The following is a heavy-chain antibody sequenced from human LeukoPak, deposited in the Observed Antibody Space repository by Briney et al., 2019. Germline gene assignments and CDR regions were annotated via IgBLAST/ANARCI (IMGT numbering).Heavy chain of an antibody. Sequence: SETLSLTCTVSGYSIRTSYYWSWIRQPPGKGLEWIGSIYHSGNTYYNPSLKSRVTISVDTSKNQFSLKLSSVTAADTAIYYCARVDLNYGDSYWGQGTLVTVSS. CDR3: ARVDLNYGDSY. CDR1: GYSIRTSYY. J-gene: IGHJ4*02. D-gene: IGHD4-17*01. V-gene: IGHV4-38-2*02. CDR2: IYHSGNT.